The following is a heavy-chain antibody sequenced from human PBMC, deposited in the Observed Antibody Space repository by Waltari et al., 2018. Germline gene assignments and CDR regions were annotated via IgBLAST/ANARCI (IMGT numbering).Heavy chain of an antibody. CDR1: GGTFSSYA. CDR2: INPNSGGT. V-gene: IGHV1-2*06. CDR3: ASVVVRLYSSGWTDYYYGMDV. J-gene: IGHJ6*02. D-gene: IGHD6-19*01. Sequence: QVQLVQSGAEVKKPGSSVKVSCKASGGTFSSYAISWVRQAPGQGLEWMGRINPNSGGTNYAQKFQGRVTMTRDTSISTAYMELSRLRSDDTAVYYCASVVVRLYSSGWTDYYYGMDVWGQGTTVTVSS.